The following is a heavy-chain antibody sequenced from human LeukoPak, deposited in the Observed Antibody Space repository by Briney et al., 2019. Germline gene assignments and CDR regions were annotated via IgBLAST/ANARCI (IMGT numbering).Heavy chain of an antibody. J-gene: IGHJ4*02. D-gene: IGHD6-13*01. CDR3: ARDRSISAAGDTY. Sequence: GGSLRLSCAASGFTFSDYWMHWVRHAPGKGLVWVSRVNRDGSSTSYADSVKGRFTISRDNAKNTLSLQMNSLRAEDTAVYYCARDRSISAAGDTYWGQGTLVTVSS. V-gene: IGHV3-74*01. CDR2: VNRDGSST. CDR1: GFTFSDYW.